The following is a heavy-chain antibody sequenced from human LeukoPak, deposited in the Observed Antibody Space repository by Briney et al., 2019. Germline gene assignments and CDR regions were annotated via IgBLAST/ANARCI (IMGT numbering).Heavy chain of an antibody. CDR1: GVTFSNFG. CDR2: ISYDGKVT. CDR3: AKERDYRVSTSCDY. V-gene: IGHV3-30*18. J-gene: IGHJ4*02. Sequence: GGSLRLSCAASGVTFSNFGMHWVRQAPGKGLEWMAVISYDGKVTYYADSVKGRFTISRDNSKNTLYLQMTSLRGEDTALYYCAKERDYRVSTSCDYWGQGTQVTVSS. D-gene: IGHD3-10*01.